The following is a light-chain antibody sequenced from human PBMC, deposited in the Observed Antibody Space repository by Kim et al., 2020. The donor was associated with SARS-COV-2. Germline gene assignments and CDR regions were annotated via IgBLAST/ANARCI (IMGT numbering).Light chain of an antibody. CDR2: GAF. J-gene: IGKJ4*01. Sequence: PGERATLSCRASQSITTGYIAWYQQKPGQAPRLLIFGAFTRASGIPDRFSDSGSGTDFTLTISRLEPEDFAVYYCHQYGNPPALSFGGGTKVDIK. CDR3: HQYGNPPALS. CDR1: QSITTGY. V-gene: IGKV3-20*01.